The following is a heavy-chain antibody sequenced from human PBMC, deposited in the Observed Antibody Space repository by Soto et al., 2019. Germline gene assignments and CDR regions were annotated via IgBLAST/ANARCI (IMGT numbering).Heavy chain of an antibody. CDR2: IIPIFGTA. J-gene: IGHJ4*02. D-gene: IGHD3-9*01. CDR3: ARGEGYYDILTGYYNVEPDFDS. CDR1: GGTFSSYA. V-gene: IGHV1-69*01. Sequence: QVQLVQSGAEVKKPGSSVKVSCKASGGTFSSYAISWLRQAPGQGLEWVGGIIPIFGTANYAQKFQGRVTITAEEATSTAYMELSRLRSEDTAVYYCARGEGYYDILTGYYNVEPDFDSWGQGTLVTVSS.